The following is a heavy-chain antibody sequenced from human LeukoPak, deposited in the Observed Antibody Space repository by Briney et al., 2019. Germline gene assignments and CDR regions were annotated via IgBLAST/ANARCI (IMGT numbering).Heavy chain of an antibody. D-gene: IGHD5-12*01. J-gene: IGHJ4*02. CDR2: INHSRST. Sequence: SETLSLTCAVYGGSFSGYYWSWIRQPPGKGLEWIGEINHSRSTNYNPSLKSRVTISVDRSKNQFSLKLSSVTAADTAVYYCASGRRGYFDYWGQGTLVTVSS. V-gene: IGHV4-34*01. CDR3: ASGRRGYFDY. CDR1: GGSFSGYY.